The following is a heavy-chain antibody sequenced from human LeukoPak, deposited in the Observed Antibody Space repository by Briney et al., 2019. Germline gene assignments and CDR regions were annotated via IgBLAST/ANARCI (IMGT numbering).Heavy chain of an antibody. CDR2: ISYDGSNK. D-gene: IGHD5-24*01. J-gene: IGHJ4*02. CDR3: ARARRDWFDY. V-gene: IGHV3-30*03. CDR1: GFTFSSYG. Sequence: GRSLRLSCAASGFTFSSYGMHWVRQAPGKGLEWVAVISYDGSNKYYADSVKGRFTISRDNSKNTLYLQMNSLRAEDTAVYYYARARRDWFDYWGQGTLVTVSS.